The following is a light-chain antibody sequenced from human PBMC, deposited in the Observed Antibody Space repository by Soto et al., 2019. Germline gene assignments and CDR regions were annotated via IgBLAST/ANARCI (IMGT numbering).Light chain of an antibody. J-gene: IGKJ1*01. CDR1: QNVSSN. CDR2: GAS. V-gene: IGKV3-15*01. CDR3: QQYDDWPET. Sequence: EIVMTQSPATLSVSPGERATLSCRASQNVSSNLAWYQQKPGQAPRLLIYGASTRATGIPARFSGRGSETEFILTISSLQSEEFAVYYCQQYDDWPETFGQGTKVEIK.